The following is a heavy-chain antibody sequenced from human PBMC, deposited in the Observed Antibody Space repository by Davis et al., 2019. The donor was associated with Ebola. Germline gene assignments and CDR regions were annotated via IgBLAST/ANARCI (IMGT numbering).Heavy chain of an antibody. Sequence: GGSLRLSCAASGFTFSSYGMHWVRQAPGKGLEWVAVIWYDGSNKYYADSVKGRFTVSRDNSKNTLYLEMDSLRTEDTAVYYCARGISEWQLFPLADFWGQGTLVSVAS. CDR3: ARGISEWQLFPLADF. D-gene: IGHD3-10*01. CDR2: IWYDGSNK. J-gene: IGHJ4*02. CDR1: GFTFSSYG. V-gene: IGHV3-33*01.